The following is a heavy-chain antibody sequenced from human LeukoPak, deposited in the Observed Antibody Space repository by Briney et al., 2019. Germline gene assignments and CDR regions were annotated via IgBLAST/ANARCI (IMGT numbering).Heavy chain of an antibody. J-gene: IGHJ4*02. CDR3: TTSMVRGVVNVFDY. CDR1: GFTFSNAW. D-gene: IGHD3-10*01. CDR2: IKTKTDGGTT. Sequence: GGSLRLSRAASGFTFSNAWMTWVRQAPGRGLEWVGRIKTKTDGGTTDYAAPVKGRFTISRDDSKNTLSLQMSSLKTEDTAVYYCTTSMVRGVVNVFDYWGQGTLVTVSS. V-gene: IGHV3-15*01.